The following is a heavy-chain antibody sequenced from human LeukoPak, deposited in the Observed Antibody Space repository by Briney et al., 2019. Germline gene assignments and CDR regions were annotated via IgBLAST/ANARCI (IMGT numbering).Heavy chain of an antibody. Sequence: ASVKVSCKVSGYTLTELSMHWVRQAPGKGLEWMGGFDPEDGETIYAQKFQGRVTMTEDTSTDTAYMELSSLRSEDTAVYYCATGNNSSGYYYDYYGMDVWGQGTTVTVSS. CDR3: ATGNNSSGYYYDYYGMDV. V-gene: IGHV1-24*01. D-gene: IGHD3-22*01. CDR2: FDPEDGET. J-gene: IGHJ6*02. CDR1: GYTLTELS.